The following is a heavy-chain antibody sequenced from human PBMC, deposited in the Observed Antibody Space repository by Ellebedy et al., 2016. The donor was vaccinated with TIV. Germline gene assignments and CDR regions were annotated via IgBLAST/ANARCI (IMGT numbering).Heavy chain of an antibody. Sequence: GGSLRLSCAASGFSFNDYAMSWVRQAPGEGLEWVSTISGSGVTAYYADSMKGRFTISRDNFRGTLYLQMNSLGVDDTAVYYCAKNFPERKVGRFDLWGQGTLVTVSS. CDR2: ISGSGVTA. CDR3: AKNFPERKVGRFDL. CDR1: GFSFNDYA. D-gene: IGHD2/OR15-2a*01. V-gene: IGHV3-23*01. J-gene: IGHJ5*02.